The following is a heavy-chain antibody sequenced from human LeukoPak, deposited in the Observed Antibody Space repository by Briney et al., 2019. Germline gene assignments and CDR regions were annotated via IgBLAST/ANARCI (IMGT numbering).Heavy chain of an antibody. CDR3: AKDRYCSSTTCSMDV. Sequence: PGGSLRLSCAASGFTVSSNYMSWVRQAPGKGLEWVSVIYSGGSTYYADSVKGRFTISRDNSKSTLYLQMNTLRAEDTAVYYCAKDRYCSSTTCSMDVWGKGTTVTVSS. J-gene: IGHJ6*03. V-gene: IGHV3-66*01. CDR1: GFTVSSNY. CDR2: IYSGGST. D-gene: IGHD2-2*01.